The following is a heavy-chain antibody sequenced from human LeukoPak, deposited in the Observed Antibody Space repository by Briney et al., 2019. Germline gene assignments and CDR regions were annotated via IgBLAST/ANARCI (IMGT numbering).Heavy chain of an antibody. CDR2: ISGGSNYI. CDR1: GFTFSTYS. CDR3: AASYSSLSPNDY. V-gene: IGHV3-21*01. D-gene: IGHD6-6*01. J-gene: IGHJ4*02. Sequence: PGGSLRLSCEASGFTFSTYSMNWVRQAPGTGLEWVSSISGGSNYIYYADSVKGRLTISRDNAKNSLYLQMNSLRAEDTAVYYCAASYSSLSPNDYWGQGTLVIVSS.